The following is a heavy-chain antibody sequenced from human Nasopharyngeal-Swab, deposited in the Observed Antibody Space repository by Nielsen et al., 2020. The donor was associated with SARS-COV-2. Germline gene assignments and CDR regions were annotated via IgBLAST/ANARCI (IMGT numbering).Heavy chain of an antibody. CDR3: AREGLYYDILTGYYPYYGMDV. J-gene: IGHJ6*02. CDR1: GFTFSDYY. CDR2: ISSSGSTI. D-gene: IGHD3-9*01. V-gene: IGHV3-11*04. Sequence: GGSLRLSCAASGFTFSDYYMSWIRQAPGKGLEWVSYISSSGSTIYYADSVKGRFTISRDNAKNSLYLQMNSLRAEDTAVYYCAREGLYYDILTGYYPYYGMDVWGQGTTVTVSS.